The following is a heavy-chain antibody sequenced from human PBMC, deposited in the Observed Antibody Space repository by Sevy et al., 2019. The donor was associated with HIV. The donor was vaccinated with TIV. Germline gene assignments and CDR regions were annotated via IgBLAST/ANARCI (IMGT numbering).Heavy chain of an antibody. CDR3: STTRDYYDSSGYPFDY. V-gene: IGHV1-24*01. CDR1: GYTLTELS. CDR2: FDPEDGEK. J-gene: IGHJ4*02. Sequence: ASVKVSCKVSGYTLTELSMHWVRQAPGKGLEWMATFDPEDGEKIYAQKFQGRVTMTEDTSTDTAYMELSSLRSEDTAVYYCSTTRDYYDSSGYPFDYWGQGTLVTVSS. D-gene: IGHD3-22*01.